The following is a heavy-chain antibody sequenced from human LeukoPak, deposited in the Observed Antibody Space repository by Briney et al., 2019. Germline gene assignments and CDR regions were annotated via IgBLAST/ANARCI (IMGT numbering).Heavy chain of an antibody. D-gene: IGHD3-22*01. Sequence: GGSLRLSCTASGFTFSSYDMSWVRQAPGKGLEWISAISGSGGSTYYADSVKGRFTISRDNSKNTLYLQMNSLRAEDTAVYYCAKVGSSSFYDSSGYYNYWGQGTLVTVSS. CDR1: GFTFSSYD. J-gene: IGHJ4*02. V-gene: IGHV3-23*01. CDR3: AKVGSSSFYDSSGYYNY. CDR2: ISGSGGST.